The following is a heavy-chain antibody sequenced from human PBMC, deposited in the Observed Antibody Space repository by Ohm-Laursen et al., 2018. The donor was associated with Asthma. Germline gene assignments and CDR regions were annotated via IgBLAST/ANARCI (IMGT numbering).Heavy chain of an antibody. CDR2: IYYSGST. CDR3: ARSRDSGSSNWFDP. Sequence: PSDTLSLTCTVSGGSISSGDYYWSWIRQPPGKGLEWIGYIYYSGSTYYNPSLKSRVTISVDTSKNQFSLKLSSVTAADTAVYYCARSRDSGSSNWFDPWGQGTLVTVSS. V-gene: IGHV4-30-4*02. J-gene: IGHJ5*02. D-gene: IGHD1-26*01. CDR1: GGSISSGDYY.